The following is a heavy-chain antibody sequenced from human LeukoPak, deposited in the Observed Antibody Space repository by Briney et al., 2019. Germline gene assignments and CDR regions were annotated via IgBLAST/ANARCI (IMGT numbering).Heavy chain of an antibody. CDR1: GGSISSYY. CDR2: IYYSGST. Sequence: PSETLSLTCTVSGGSISSYYWSWIRQPPGKGLEWIGYIYYSGSTNYNPSLKRRVTISVDTSKNQFSLKLSSVTAADTAVYYCVTYYDILTGNDAFDIWGQGTMVTVSS. V-gene: IGHV4-59*08. D-gene: IGHD3-9*01. CDR3: VTYYDILTGNDAFDI. J-gene: IGHJ3*02.